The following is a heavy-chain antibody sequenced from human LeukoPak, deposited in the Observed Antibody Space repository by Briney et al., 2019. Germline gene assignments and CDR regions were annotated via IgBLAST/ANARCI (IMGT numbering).Heavy chain of an antibody. CDR1: GYTFTMYY. D-gene: IGHD3-9*01. CDR3: ARDNSVRYEAWWFNL. CDR2: ISPSGGST. J-gene: IGHJ5*02. Sequence: ASVTVSFTAFGYTFTMYYMHWVGQAPGQGREGMGVISPSGGSTTYAQKFQGRVPLPRDMSTSTDYLELSSLRSEDTAVYYCARDNSVRYEAWWFNLWGQGTLVTVSS. V-gene: IGHV1-46*01.